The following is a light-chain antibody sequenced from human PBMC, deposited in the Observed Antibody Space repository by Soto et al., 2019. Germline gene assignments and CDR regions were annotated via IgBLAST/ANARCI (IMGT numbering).Light chain of an antibody. CDR2: GAS. J-gene: IGKJ1*01. Sequence: EIVMTQSPATLSVSPGGRATLSCRASQSISDTLAWYQQKPGQAPRLLIHGASTRAPCFPARFSGSGSGTDFTLTISSLQSEDFAVYYCQQYKNWPWTFGQGTKVEIK. V-gene: IGKV3-15*01. CDR1: QSISDT. CDR3: QQYKNWPWT.